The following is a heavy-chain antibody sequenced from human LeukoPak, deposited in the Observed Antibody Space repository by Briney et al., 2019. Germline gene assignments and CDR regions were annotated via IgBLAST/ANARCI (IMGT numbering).Heavy chain of an antibody. V-gene: IGHV4-31*03. CDR3: ASGLLTGYYNFVFDY. CDR2: IYYSGST. J-gene: IGHJ4*02. CDR1: SGSISSGGYY. Sequence: PSQTLSLTCTVSSGSISSGGYYWSWIRQHPGKGLEWIGYIYYSGSTYYNPSLKSRVTISVDTSKNQFSLKLSSVTAADTAVYYCASGLLTGYYNFVFDYWGQGTLVAVSS. D-gene: IGHD3-9*01.